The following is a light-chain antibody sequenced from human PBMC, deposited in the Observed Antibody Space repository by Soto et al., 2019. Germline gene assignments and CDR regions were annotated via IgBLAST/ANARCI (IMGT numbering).Light chain of an antibody. CDR1: SSDVGSYNL. CDR3: CSYASSSTLV. CDR2: EGS. Sequence: QSALTQPASVSGSPGQSITISCTGTSSDVGSYNLVSWYQQHPGKAPKLMIYEGSKRPSGVSNRFSCSKSGNTASLTISGLQAEDEDDYYFCSYASSSTLVFGGGTKLTVL. V-gene: IGLV2-23*01. J-gene: IGLJ2*01.